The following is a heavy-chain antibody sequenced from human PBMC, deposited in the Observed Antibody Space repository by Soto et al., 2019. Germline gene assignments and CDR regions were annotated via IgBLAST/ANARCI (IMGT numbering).Heavy chain of an antibody. Sequence: LRLSCAASGFTFDDYAMHWVRQAPGKGLEWVSGISWNSGSIGYADSVKGRFTISRDNAKNSLYLQMNSLRAEDTALYYCAKEGPDAFDIWGQGTMVTVSS. V-gene: IGHV3-9*01. J-gene: IGHJ3*02. CDR3: AKEGPDAFDI. CDR1: GFTFDDYA. CDR2: ISWNSGSI.